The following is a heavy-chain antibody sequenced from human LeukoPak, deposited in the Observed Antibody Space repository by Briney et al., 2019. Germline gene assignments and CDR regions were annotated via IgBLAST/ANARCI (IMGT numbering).Heavy chain of an antibody. Sequence: GGSLRLSCAASGITFSSYWMHWVRQAPGEGLGWVSRISGDGSSTNYADSVKGRFTISRDNAKNTLYLQMNSLRVEDTAVYYCARAGPSSSWHQFDYWGQGTLVTVSS. D-gene: IGHD6-13*01. J-gene: IGHJ4*02. CDR2: ISGDGSST. CDR3: ARAGPSSSWHQFDY. CDR1: GITFSSYW. V-gene: IGHV3-74*01.